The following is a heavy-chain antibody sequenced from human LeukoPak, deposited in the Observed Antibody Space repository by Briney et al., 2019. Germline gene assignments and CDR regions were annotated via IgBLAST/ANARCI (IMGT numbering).Heavy chain of an antibody. CDR2: ITGSGGNT. CDR1: GFTFSYYG. V-gene: IGHV3-23*01. J-gene: IGHJ6*02. D-gene: IGHD6-13*01. CDR3: AKAASSSWPSYYYGMDV. Sequence: PGGSLRLSCAASGFTFSYYGMQWVRQAPGKGLEWVSVITGSGGNTYYADSVKGRFTISKDNSKNTVYLQMSSLRVDDTAVYYCAKAASSSWPSYYYGMDVWGQGTTVTVSS.